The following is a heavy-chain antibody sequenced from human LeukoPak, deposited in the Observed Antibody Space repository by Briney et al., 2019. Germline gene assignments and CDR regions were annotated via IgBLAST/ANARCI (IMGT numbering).Heavy chain of an antibody. CDR2: IYNSGNT. Sequence: SETLSLTCTVSGGSISNYYWTWIRQPPGKGLESIGYIYNSGNTNYNPSPKSRVTISVDTSKNQFSLELSSVTTSDTAVYYCARALYSASWSYWGPGTLVTVSS. CDR1: GGSISNYY. D-gene: IGHD6-13*01. J-gene: IGHJ4*02. V-gene: IGHV4-59*01. CDR3: ARALYSASWSY.